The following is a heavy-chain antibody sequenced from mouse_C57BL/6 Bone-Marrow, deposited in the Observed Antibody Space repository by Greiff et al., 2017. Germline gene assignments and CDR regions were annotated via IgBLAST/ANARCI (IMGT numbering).Heavy chain of an antibody. CDR1: GYTFTSYW. J-gene: IGHJ3*01. CDR2: IDPSDSYT. CDR3: AIGLRRRGDWFAY. D-gene: IGHD2-2*01. V-gene: IGHV1-50*01. Sequence: QVQLQQPGAELVKPGASVKLSCKASGYTFTSYWMQWVKQRPGQGLEWIGEIDPSDSYTNYNQKFKGKATVTVDTSSSTAYMQLSSLTSEDSAVYYCAIGLRRRGDWFAYWGQGTLVTVSA.